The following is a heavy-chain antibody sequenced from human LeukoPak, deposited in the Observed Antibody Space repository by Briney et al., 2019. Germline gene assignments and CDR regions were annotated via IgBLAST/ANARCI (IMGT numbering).Heavy chain of an antibody. D-gene: IGHD2-2*01. J-gene: IGHJ6*02. Sequence: ASVKVSCKASGYTFTGYCMHWVRQAPGQGLEWVGWINPNSGGTNYAQKFQGRVTMTRDTSISTAYMELSRLRSDDTAVYYCATTLLPAAMPSYYYYYGMDVWGQGTTVTVSS. CDR3: ATTLLPAAMPSYYYYYGMDV. CDR2: INPNSGGT. V-gene: IGHV1-2*02. CDR1: GYTFTGYC.